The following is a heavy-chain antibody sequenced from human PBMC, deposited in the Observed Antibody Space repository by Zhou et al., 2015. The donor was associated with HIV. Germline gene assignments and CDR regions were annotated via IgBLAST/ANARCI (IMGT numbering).Heavy chain of an antibody. D-gene: IGHD2-2*01. CDR1: GGTFSSYA. V-gene: IGHV1-69*01. CDR3: ASRGGQTYCSSTSCYAPLGYYFDY. J-gene: IGHJ4*02. Sequence: QVQLVQSGAEVKKPGSSVKVSCKASGGTFSSYAISWVRQAPGQGLEWMGGIIPIFGTANYAQKFQGRVTITADESTSTAYMELSSLRSEDTAVYYCASRGGQTYCSSTSCYAPLGYYFDYWGQGTLVTVSS. CDR2: IIPIFGTA.